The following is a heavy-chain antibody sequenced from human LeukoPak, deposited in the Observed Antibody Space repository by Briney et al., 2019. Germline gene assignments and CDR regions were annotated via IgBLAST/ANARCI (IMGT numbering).Heavy chain of an antibody. D-gene: IGHD6-13*01. CDR1: GFTFSNYG. Sequence: SGGSLRLSCAASGFTFSNYGMHWVRQAPGKGLEWVAFIRYDGSNNYYADSVKGRFTISRDNSKNTLYLQMNSLRAEDTAVYYCAKGVSAAGFPNWNDYWGQGTLVTVSS. CDR2: IRYDGSNN. V-gene: IGHV3-30*02. J-gene: IGHJ4*02. CDR3: AKGVSAAGFPNWNDY.